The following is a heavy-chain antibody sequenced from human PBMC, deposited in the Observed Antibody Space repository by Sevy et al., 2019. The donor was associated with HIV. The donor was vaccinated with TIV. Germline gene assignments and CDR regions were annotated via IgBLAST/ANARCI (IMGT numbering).Heavy chain of an antibody. CDR3: ARQPDYGDYVGAFDI. CDR1: GYSFTSYW. V-gene: IGHV5-51*01. J-gene: IGHJ3*02. CDR2: IYPGDSDT. D-gene: IGHD4-17*01. Sequence: GGSLRLSCKGSGYSFTSYWIGWVRQMPGKGLEWMGIIYPGDSDTRYSPSFQGQVTTSADKSISTAYLKWSSLKASDTAMYYGARQPDYGDYVGAFDIWGQGTMVTVSS.